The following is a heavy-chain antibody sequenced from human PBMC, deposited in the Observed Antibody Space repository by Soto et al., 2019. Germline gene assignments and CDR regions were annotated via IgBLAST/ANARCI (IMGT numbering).Heavy chain of an antibody. Sequence: PSVPLCHTYAVFGDSMVNLGWWSWVRQSQGKGLEWIGEVTRSGSTNYNPSLKSRVTISIDTSNKHLSLHLTSVTAADTAVYYCARQKVSRFYGEVDFFDYWGLGTLVTVSS. CDR2: VTRSGST. CDR1: GDSMVNLGW. J-gene: IGHJ4*02. V-gene: IGHV4-4*02. CDR3: ARQKVSRFYGEVDFFDY. D-gene: IGHD4-17*01.